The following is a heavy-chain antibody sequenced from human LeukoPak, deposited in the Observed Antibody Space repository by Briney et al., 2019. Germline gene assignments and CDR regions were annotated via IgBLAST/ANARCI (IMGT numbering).Heavy chain of an antibody. CDR1: GFTFSDYY. V-gene: IGHV3-11*01. J-gene: IGHJ4*02. Sequence: PGGSLRLSCAASGFTFSDYYMSWIRQAPGKGLEWVSYISSSGSTIYYADSVKGRFTISRDNAKNSLYLQMNSLRAEDTAVYYCARVKSSSWWGYYFDYWGQGTLVTVSS. CDR3: ARVKSSSWWGYYFDY. D-gene: IGHD6-13*01. CDR2: ISSSGSTI.